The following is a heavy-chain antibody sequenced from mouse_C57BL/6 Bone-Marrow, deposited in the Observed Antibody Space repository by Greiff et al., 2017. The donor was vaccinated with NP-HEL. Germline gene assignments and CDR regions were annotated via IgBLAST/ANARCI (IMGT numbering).Heavy chain of an antibody. CDR1: GFTFSSYA. Sequence: EVQLVESGGGLVKPGGSLKLSCAASGFTFSSYAMSWVRQTPEKRLEWVATISDGGSYTYYPDNVKGRFTISRDNAKNNLYLQMSHLKSEDTAMYYCARDSEYYAFAYWGQGTLVTVSA. CDR2: ISDGGSYT. D-gene: IGHD1-1*02. CDR3: ARDSEYYAFAY. J-gene: IGHJ3*01. V-gene: IGHV5-4*01.